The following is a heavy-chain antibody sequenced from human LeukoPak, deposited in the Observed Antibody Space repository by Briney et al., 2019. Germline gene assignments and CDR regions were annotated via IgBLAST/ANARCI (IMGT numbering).Heavy chain of an antibody. CDR2: IYYSGST. D-gene: IGHD3-9*01. V-gene: IGHV4-39*01. CDR3: ARLLDAILTGYYRPFYFDY. CDR1: GGSISSSSYY. Sequence: SETLSLTCTVSGGSISSSSYYWGWIRQPPGQGLEWIGSIYYSGSTYYNPSLKSRVTISVDTSKNQFSLKLSSVTAADTAVYYCARLLDAILTGYYRPFYFDYWGEGTLVTVSS. J-gene: IGHJ4*02.